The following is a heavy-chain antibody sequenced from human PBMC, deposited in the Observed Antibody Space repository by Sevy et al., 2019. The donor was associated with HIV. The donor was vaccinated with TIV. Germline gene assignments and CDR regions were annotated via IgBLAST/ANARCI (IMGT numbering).Heavy chain of an antibody. CDR3: ARAHYYDFWSGPWRFDP. J-gene: IGHJ5*02. D-gene: IGHD3-3*01. CDR1: TFTVSNNY. Sequence: GGSLRLSCAASTFTVSNNYMSWVRQAPGKGLEWVSIIYSSGTTYYGDSVKGRFTISRDNSKNTGYLQMNSLRAEDTAVYYCARAHYYDFWSGPWRFDPWGQGTLVTVSS. CDR2: IYSSGTT. V-gene: IGHV3-53*01.